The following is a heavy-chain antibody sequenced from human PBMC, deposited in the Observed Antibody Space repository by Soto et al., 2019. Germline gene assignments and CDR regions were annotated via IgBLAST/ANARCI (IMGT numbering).Heavy chain of an antibody. CDR3: ARDSYDSSGSSGYSFDY. CDR1: GGSISSYY. CDR2: IYYSGST. V-gene: IGHV4-39*01. J-gene: IGHJ4*02. Sequence: SETLSLTCTVSGGSISSYYWGWIRQPPGKGLEWIGSIYYSGSTYYNPSLKSRVTISVDTSKNQFSLKLSSVTAADTAVYYCARDSYDSSGSSGYSFDYWGQGTLVTVSS. D-gene: IGHD3-22*01.